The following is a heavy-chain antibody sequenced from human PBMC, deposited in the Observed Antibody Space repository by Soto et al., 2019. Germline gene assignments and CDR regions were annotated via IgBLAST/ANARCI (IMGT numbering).Heavy chain of an antibody. CDR1: GFTFSSYG. J-gene: IGHJ5*02. Sequence: QVQLVESGGGVVQPGRSLRLSCAASGFTFSSYGVHWVRQAPGKGLEWVAVIWYDGNNKYYADSVKGRFTISRDNSKNTLYLQMNSLRAEDTAVYYCARDHSRYCSSTTCLGRFDPWGQGTLVTVSS. V-gene: IGHV3-33*01. D-gene: IGHD2-2*01. CDR2: IWYDGNNK. CDR3: ARDHSRYCSSTTCLGRFDP.